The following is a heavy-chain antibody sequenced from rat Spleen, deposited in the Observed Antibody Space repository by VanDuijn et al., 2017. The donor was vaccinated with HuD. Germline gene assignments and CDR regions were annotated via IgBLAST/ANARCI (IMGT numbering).Heavy chain of an antibody. D-gene: IGHD1-4*01. CDR1: GFTFSDYA. CDR2: IIYDGSST. CDR3: ATAGTRISRFAY. J-gene: IGHJ3*01. Sequence: EVQLVESGGGLVQPGRSLKFSCAASGFTFSDYAMAWVRQAPKKGLEWVATIIYDGSSTFYRDSVKGRFAISRDIAKSALYLQMDSLGSEDTATYYCATAGTRISRFAYWGQGTLVTVSS. V-gene: IGHV5-17*01.